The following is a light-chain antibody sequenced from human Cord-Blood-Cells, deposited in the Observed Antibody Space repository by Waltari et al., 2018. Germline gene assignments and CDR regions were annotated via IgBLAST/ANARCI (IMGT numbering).Light chain of an antibody. V-gene: IGLV2-11*01. CDR2: DVS. CDR1: RSDVGGYNY. CDR3: CSYAGSYTVV. J-gene: IGLJ2*01. Sequence: QSALTQPRSVSGSPGQSVTISCTGPRSDVGGYNYVSWYQQHPGKAPKLRIYDVSKRPSGVPDRCSGSKSGNTASLTISGLQAEDEADYYCCSYAGSYTVVFGGGTKLTVL.